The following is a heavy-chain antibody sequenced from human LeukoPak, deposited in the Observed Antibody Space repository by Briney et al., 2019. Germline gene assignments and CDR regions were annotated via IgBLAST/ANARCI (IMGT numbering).Heavy chain of an antibody. Sequence: GESLKISCKGSGYSFTNYWIGWVRQMPGKGLEWMGIIYPDDSDTRYSPSFQGQVTISADKSISTAYLEWSSLKASDTAIYYCARQGAAGKYYYYYMDVWGKGTTVTVSS. J-gene: IGHJ6*03. V-gene: IGHV5-51*01. CDR3: ARQGAAGKYYYYYMDV. CDR1: GYSFTNYW. D-gene: IGHD6-13*01. CDR2: IYPDDSDT.